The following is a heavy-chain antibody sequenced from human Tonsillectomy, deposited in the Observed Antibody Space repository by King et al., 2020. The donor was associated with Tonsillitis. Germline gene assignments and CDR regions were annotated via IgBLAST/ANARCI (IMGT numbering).Heavy chain of an antibody. D-gene: IGHD5-18*01. CDR3: TTARDTPMGLGWYFDL. CDR2: IKSKGNNYAT. Sequence: VQLVESGGGLVQPGGSLNLSCAASGFTFSGSAMHWVRQASGKGLEWVGRIKSKGNNYATAYAASVQVRFAISRDDSKNTAYLQMNSLKTEDTAVYYCTTARDTPMGLGWYFDLWGGGTLVTVAS. J-gene: IGHJ2*01. CDR1: GFTFSGSA. V-gene: IGHV3-73*02.